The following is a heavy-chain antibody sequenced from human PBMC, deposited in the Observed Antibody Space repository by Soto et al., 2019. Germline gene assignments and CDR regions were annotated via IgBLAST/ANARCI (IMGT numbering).Heavy chain of an antibody. CDR1: GFTFSSYA. J-gene: IGHJ4*02. V-gene: IGHV3-23*01. Sequence: EVQLLESGGGLVQPGGSLRLSCAASGFTFSSYAMSWVRQAPGKGLDWVSAISGSGGSTYYADSVKSWFTISRANSKNTLYLQMYSLSTEDTAVYYCAKDGGSSWPLPAYWGQGTLVTVTT. CDR2: ISGSGGST. CDR3: AKDGGSSWPLPAY. D-gene: IGHD6-13*01.